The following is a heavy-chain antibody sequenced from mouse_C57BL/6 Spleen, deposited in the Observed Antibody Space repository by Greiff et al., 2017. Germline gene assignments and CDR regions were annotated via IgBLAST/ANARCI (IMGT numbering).Heavy chain of an antibody. CDR1: GFSLTSYA. J-gene: IGHJ1*03. CDR3: ARRDGSSSYWYFDV. D-gene: IGHD1-1*01. V-gene: IGHV2-9-1*01. Sequence: VQLQESGPGLVAPSQSLSITCTVSGFSLTSYAISWVRQPPGKGLEWLGVIWTGGGTNYNSALKSRLSISKDNSKSQVFLKMNSLQTDDTARYYCARRDGSSSYWYFDVWGTGTTVTVSS. CDR2: IWTGGGT.